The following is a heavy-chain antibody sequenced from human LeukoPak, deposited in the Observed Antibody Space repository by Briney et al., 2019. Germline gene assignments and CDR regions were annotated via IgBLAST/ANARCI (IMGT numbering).Heavy chain of an antibody. CDR1: GFTFSNYA. D-gene: IGHD3-9*01. Sequence: PGGSLRLSCAASGFTFSNYAMHWVRQAPGKGLEWVTVISYDGSNKNYADSVKGRFTISRDNSKNTLYLQMNSLRPEDTAVYYCARLDGYYDILTGWGPYYFDYWGQGTLVTVSS. V-gene: IGHV3-30-3*01. CDR2: ISYDGSNK. J-gene: IGHJ4*02. CDR3: ARLDGYYDILTGWGPYYFDY.